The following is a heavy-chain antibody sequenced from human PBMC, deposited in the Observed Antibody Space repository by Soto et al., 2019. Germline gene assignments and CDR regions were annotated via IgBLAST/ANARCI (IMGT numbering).Heavy chain of an antibody. CDR2: LSSTGGST. CDR3: AKDQGFLEWIPQGGLDV. CDR1: GFTFRKYV. J-gene: IGHJ6*02. V-gene: IGHV3-23*01. Sequence: EVQLLESGGGLAQPGGSLRLSCEVSGFTFRKYVMTWVRQAPGKGLEWVSSLSSTGGSTYYADSVKGRFTVSRDNSKNTLFLQMNSLXAXDTAIYYCAKDQGFLEWIPQGGLDVWGPGTTVAVSS. D-gene: IGHD3-3*01.